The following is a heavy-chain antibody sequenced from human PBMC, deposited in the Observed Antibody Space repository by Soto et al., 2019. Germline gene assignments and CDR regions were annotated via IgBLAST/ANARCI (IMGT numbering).Heavy chain of an antibody. J-gene: IGHJ4*02. V-gene: IGHV3-23*01. CDR1: GFTFSNYV. CDR2: ITGSSETT. Sequence: EVQLLESGGGLVQPGESLRLSCAASGFTFSNYVMTWVRQAPGKGLEWVSGITGSSETTYYADSVKGRFTISRDNSKNTVSLQMNGLRAEDSAVYYCARDCARTSCSVWKLWGQGTLVTVSP. D-gene: IGHD2-2*01. CDR3: ARDCARTSCSVWKL.